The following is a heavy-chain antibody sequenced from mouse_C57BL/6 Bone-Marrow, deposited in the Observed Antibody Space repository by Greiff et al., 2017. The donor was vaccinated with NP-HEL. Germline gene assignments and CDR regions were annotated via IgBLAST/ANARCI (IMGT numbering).Heavy chain of an antibody. CDR3: SSGRPSYYGNNSWYFDV. CDR1: GFTFSSYA. Sequence: EVQLVESGEGLVKPGGSLKLSCAASGFTFSSYAMSWVRQTPEKRLEWVAYISSGGGYIYYADSVKGRFTISRDNARNTKYLQMSKLKSEDTAMYYCSSGRPSYYGNNSWYFDVWGTGTTVTVSS. V-gene: IGHV5-9-1*02. CDR2: ISSGGGYI. J-gene: IGHJ1*03. D-gene: IGHD2-10*01.